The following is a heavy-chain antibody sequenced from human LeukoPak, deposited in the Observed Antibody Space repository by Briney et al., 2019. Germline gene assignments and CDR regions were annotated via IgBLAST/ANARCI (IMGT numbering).Heavy chain of an antibody. CDR1: GSTVSTNS. D-gene: IGHD2-21*02. CDR3: ARSPWGVTAIFLDS. J-gene: IGHJ4*02. CDR2: IYSDNT. V-gene: IGHV3-53*01. Sequence: PGGSLRLSCTVSGSTVSTNSMSWVRQAPGKGLEWVSFIYSDNTHYSDSVKGRFTISRDNSKNTLYLQMNSLRAEDTAVYYCARSPWGVTAIFLDSWGQGTLVTVSS.